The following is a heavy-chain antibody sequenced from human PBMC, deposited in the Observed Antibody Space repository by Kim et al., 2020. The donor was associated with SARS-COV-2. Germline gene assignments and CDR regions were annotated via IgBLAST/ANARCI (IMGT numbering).Heavy chain of an antibody. CDR2: IYCKDDT. J-gene: IGHJ4*02. CDR3: ARGGYTVDF. D-gene: IGHD5-12*01. CDR1: GDSISSSF. Sequence: SETLSLTCTVSGDSISSSFWSWIRQPPGKGLEWIGNIYCKDDTKYNPSLKSRVTISMDTSKNQFSLKLSSVTPADTAVYYCARGGYTVDFWGQVTLVTVS. V-gene: IGHV4-59*12.